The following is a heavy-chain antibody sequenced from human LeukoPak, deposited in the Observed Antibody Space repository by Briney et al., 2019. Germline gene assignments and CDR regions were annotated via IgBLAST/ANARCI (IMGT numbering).Heavy chain of an antibody. CDR2: MSGSGGST. Sequence: GGSLRLSCAASGFTFSSYAMSWVRQAPGKGLEWVSGMSGSGGSTYYADSVKGRFTISRDNSKNTLYLQMNSLRDEDTSVYYSARDWDGNLDYWGQGTLVTVSS. D-gene: IGHD1-14*01. J-gene: IGHJ4*02. CDR3: ARDWDGNLDY. V-gene: IGHV3-23*01. CDR1: GFTFSSYA.